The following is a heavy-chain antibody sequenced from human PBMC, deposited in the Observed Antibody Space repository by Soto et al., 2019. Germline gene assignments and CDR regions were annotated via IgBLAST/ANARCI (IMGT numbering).Heavy chain of an antibody. J-gene: IGHJ4*02. CDR3: ARDLEFRDGNISHLDY. D-gene: IGHD3-10*01. V-gene: IGHV1-69*13. CDR1: GGTFTTHA. CDR2: IIPIFGTP. Sequence: GASVKVSCKASGGTFTTHAFNWVRQAPGQGLEWVGGIIPIFGTPNYAQKFQGRVTITADGSTSTVYMELSSLTSEDTAVYYCARDLEFRDGNISHLDYWGQGTLVTVSS.